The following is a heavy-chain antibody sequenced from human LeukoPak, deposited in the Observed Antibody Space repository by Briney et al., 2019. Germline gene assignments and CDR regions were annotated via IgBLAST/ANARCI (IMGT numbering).Heavy chain of an antibody. D-gene: IGHD3-9*01. V-gene: IGHV3-30*18. CDR1: GFTFSSYG. J-gene: IGHJ4*02. CDR3: AKDHILTGPLGDY. Sequence: GSLRLSCAASGFTFSSYGMHWVRQAPGKGLEWVAVISYDGSNKYYADSVKGRFTISRDNSKNTLYLQMNSLRAEDTAVYYCAKDHILTGPLGDYWGQGTLVTVSS. CDR2: ISYDGSNK.